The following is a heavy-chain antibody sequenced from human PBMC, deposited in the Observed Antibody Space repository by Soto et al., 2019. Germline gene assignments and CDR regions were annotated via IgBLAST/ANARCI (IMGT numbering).Heavy chain of an antibody. CDR1: GYTFTSYA. Sequence: ASVKVSCKASGYTFTSYAMHWVRQAPGQSLEWMGWISAGNDNTRYSQKFQDRVTITRDTSASTAYMELSSLRSEDTAVYYCARDLFGVGGRIDPRGPGPLVTVSS. J-gene: IGHJ5*02. D-gene: IGHD3-3*01. V-gene: IGHV1-3*01. CDR2: ISAGNDNT. CDR3: ARDLFGVGGRIDP.